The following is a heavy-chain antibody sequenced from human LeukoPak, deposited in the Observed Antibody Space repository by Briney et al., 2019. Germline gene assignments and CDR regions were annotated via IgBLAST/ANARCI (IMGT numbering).Heavy chain of an antibody. CDR2: VYPVDSDT. CDR1: GYSFTTYW. Sequence: GESLKISCKGSGYSFTTYWIAWVRQMPGKGLEWMGIVYPVDSDTRYSPSFRGQVTISADKSISTAYPQWSSLKASDTAMYYCVRLVEDWFDPWGQGTLVTVSS. D-gene: IGHD2-15*01. CDR3: VRLVEDWFDP. J-gene: IGHJ5*02. V-gene: IGHV5-51*01.